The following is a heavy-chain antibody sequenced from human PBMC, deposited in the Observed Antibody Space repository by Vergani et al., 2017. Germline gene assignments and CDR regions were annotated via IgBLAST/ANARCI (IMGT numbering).Heavy chain of an antibody. CDR3: ARYADGDYYSSGSGDY. Sequence: QVQLVQSGAEVKKPGSSVKVSCKASGGTFSSYAISWVRQAPGQGLEWMGRIIPIFGTANYAQKFQGRVTITADESTSTAYMELSSLSSEDTAVYYCARYADGDYYSSGSGDYWGQGTLVTVSS. J-gene: IGHJ4*02. CDR2: IIPIFGTA. D-gene: IGHD3-10*01. CDR1: GGTFSSYA. V-gene: IGHV1-69*13.